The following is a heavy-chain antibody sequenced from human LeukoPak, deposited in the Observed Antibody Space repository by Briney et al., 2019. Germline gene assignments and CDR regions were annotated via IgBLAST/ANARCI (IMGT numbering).Heavy chain of an antibody. D-gene: IGHD3-22*01. V-gene: IGHV1-2*02. CDR3: AIPEGWGNYYDSSGYYGIIDY. J-gene: IGHJ4*02. Sequence: GASVKVSCKASGYTFTGYYMHWVRQAPGQGLEWMGWINPNSGATNYAQKFQGRVTMTRDTSISTAYMELSRLRSDDTAVYYCAIPEGWGNYYDSSGYYGIIDYWGQGTLVTVSS. CDR2: INPNSGAT. CDR1: GYTFTGYY.